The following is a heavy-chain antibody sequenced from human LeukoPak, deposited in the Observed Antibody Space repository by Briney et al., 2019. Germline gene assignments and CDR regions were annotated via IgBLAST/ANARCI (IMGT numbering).Heavy chain of an antibody. CDR3: VRGLYGLGWDY. Sequence: GGSLRLSCSASGFTFTSYSMRWVRQAPGKGLEFVSGISNIGGPTDNADSVKGRFSMYRHNSKNTVYLQMSSLRVEDTALYNCVRGLYGLGWDYWGQGTLVTVSS. V-gene: IGHV3-64D*06. CDR1: GFTFTSYS. CDR2: ISNIGGPT. D-gene: IGHD3-10*01. J-gene: IGHJ4*02.